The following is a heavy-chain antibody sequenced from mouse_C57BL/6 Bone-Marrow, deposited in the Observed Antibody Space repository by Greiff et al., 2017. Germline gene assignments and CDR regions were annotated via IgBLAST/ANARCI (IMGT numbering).Heavy chain of an antibody. V-gene: IGHV1-15*01. CDR1: GYTFTDSE. D-gene: IGHD2-2*01. CDR3: TQIYYGYDVFAY. Sequence: QVHVQQSGAELVRPGASVTLSCKASGYTFTDSEMHWVKQTPVHGLEWIGAIDPETGGTAYNQKFKGKAILTVDKSSSTAYMELRSLTSEDAAVYYCTQIYYGYDVFAYWGQGTRVTVSA. J-gene: IGHJ3*01. CDR2: IDPETGGT.